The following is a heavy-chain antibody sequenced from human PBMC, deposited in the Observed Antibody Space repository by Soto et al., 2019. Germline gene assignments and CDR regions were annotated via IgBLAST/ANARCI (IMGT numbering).Heavy chain of an antibody. CDR1: GFTFSSYA. CDR3: AKDFTRPFDY. V-gene: IGHV3-23*01. CDR2: ISGSGDST. J-gene: IGHJ4*02. Sequence: EVQLLESGGGLVQPGGSLRLSCAASGFTFSSYAMSWVRQGPGKGLEWVSAISGSGDSTYYADSVKGRFTISRDNSKNTLHLQMHSLRAEDTAVYYCAKDFTRPFDYWGQGTVVTVSS.